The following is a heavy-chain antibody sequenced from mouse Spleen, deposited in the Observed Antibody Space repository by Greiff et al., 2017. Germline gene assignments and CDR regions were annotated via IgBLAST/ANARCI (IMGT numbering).Heavy chain of an antibody. J-gene: IGHJ3*01. D-gene: IGHD1-1*01. Sequence: QVQLQQSGAELVRPGASVTLSCKASGYTFTDYEMHWVKQTPVHGLEWIGAIDPETGGTAYNQKFKGKAILTADKSSSTAYMELRSLTSEDSAVYYCTREKNYGFAYWGQGTLVTVSA. CDR2: IDPETGGT. CDR3: TREKNYGFAY. V-gene: IGHV1-15*01. CDR1: GYTFTDYE.